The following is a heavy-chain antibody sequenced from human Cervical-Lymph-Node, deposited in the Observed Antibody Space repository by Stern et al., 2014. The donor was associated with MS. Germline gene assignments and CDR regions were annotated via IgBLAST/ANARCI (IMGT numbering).Heavy chain of an antibody. CDR2: RKLDSGDN. J-gene: IGHJ4*02. Sequence: QVQLVESGAEVKKPGASVKVSCKASGYTFTSDDINWVRQVPGQGLEWMGWRKLDSGDNGYAQQFRGTLNNTRDLSISTAYMVMSSLKFEDTAVYYCTRGWSAWGQGTLVTVSS. CDR3: TRGWSA. V-gene: IGHV1-8*01. D-gene: IGHD3-3*01. CDR1: GYTFTSDD.